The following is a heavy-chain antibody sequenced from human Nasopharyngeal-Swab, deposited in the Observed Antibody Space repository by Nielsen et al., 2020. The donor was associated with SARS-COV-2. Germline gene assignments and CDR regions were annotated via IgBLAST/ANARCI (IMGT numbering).Heavy chain of an antibody. Sequence: WIRQPPGKGLEWMANIKQDGSEKYYVDSVKGRFTISRDNAKNSLYLQMNSLRAEDTAVYYCARDLGSGTVSDYWGQGTLVTVSS. D-gene: IGHD4-17*01. CDR2: IKQDGSEK. J-gene: IGHJ4*02. V-gene: IGHV3-7*01. CDR3: ARDLGSGTVSDY.